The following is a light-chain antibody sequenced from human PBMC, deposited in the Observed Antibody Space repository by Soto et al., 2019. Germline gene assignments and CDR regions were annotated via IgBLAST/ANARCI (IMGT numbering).Light chain of an antibody. Sequence: QSVLTQPPSVSGAPGQRVTISCTGSSSNIGAGYDVHWYQQLPGTAPTLLISGNTYRPSGALDRFSGSKSGTSASLAITGLQAEDEAEYYCQAYDSSLSGWVFGGGTKLTVL. CDR2: GNT. J-gene: IGLJ3*02. CDR1: SSNIGAGYD. V-gene: IGLV1-40*01. CDR3: QAYDSSLSGWV.